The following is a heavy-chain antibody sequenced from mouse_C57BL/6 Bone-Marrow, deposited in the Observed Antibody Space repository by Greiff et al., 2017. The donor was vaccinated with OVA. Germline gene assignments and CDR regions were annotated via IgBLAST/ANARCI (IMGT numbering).Heavy chain of an antibody. D-gene: IGHD3-1*01. CDR1: GYTFTSYW. CDR3: ARSPRGEKDMGFAY. Sequence: VQLQQPGTELVKPGASVKLSCKASGYTFTSYWMHWVKQRPGQGLEWIGNINPSNGGTNYNEKFKSKATLTVAKSSSTAYMQLSSLTSEDSAVYECARSPRGEKDMGFAYWGQGTLVTVSA. V-gene: IGHV1-53*01. J-gene: IGHJ3*01. CDR2: INPSNGGT.